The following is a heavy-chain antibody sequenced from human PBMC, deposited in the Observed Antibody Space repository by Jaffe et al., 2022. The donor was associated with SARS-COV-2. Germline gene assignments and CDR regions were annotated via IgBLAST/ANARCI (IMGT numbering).Heavy chain of an antibody. J-gene: IGHJ4*02. Sequence: QVQLQQWGAGLLKPSETLSLTCAVYGGSFSGYYWSWIRQPPGKGLEWIGEINHSGSTNYNPSLKSRVTISVDTSKNQFSLKLSSVTAADTAVYYCARGGGWYTPVEDYWGQGTLVTVSS. D-gene: IGHD6-19*01. V-gene: IGHV4-34*01. CDR3: ARGGGWYTPVEDY. CDR1: GGSFSGYY. CDR2: INHSGST.